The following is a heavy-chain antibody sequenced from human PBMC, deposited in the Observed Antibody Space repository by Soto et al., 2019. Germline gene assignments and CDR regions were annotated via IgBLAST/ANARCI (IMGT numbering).Heavy chain of an antibody. CDR2: MNPNSGNT. J-gene: IGHJ4*02. CDR1: GYTFTSDD. D-gene: IGHD2-8*01. Sequence: QVQLVQSGAEVKKPGPSVKVSCKPSGYTFTSDDINWVRQATGQGLEWMGWMNPNSGNTGYAQKFQGRVPMTRNTPTSTAYMELSSLRSEDTAVYYCARGYYTATRIDAIGYGGQGTLVVVSS. CDR3: ARGYYTATRIDAIGY. V-gene: IGHV1-8*01.